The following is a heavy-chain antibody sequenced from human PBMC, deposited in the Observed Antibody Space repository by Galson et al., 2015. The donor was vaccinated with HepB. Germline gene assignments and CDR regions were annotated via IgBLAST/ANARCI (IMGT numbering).Heavy chain of an antibody. Sequence: SVKVSCKASGYPFTSYGISWVRQAPGQGLEWMGWMSASNGNTNYAQKLKARVTMTTDTSTSTAYMELRSLRSDDTAVYYCARDSRIAVTGTGFPSGDYWGQVTLVTVSS. CDR2: MSASNGNT. V-gene: IGHV1-18*01. D-gene: IGHD6-19*01. CDR3: ARDSRIAVTGTGFPSGDY. CDR1: GYPFTSYG. J-gene: IGHJ4*02.